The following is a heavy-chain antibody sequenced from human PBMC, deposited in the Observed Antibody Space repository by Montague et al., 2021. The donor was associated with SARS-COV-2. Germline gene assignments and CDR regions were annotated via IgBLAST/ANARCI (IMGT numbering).Heavy chain of an antibody. D-gene: IGHD3-22*01. Sequence: SETLSLTCTVSGGSISTSTYYWGWIRQPPGKGLEWIGTIYYSGNTYYNPSLKSRVTISVDTSKNQFSLKLNSVTAADTAVYYCASPTDYYDSSGSDALDVWGQGTMVTVSS. CDR3: ASPTDYYDSSGSDALDV. CDR2: IYYSGNT. J-gene: IGHJ3*01. V-gene: IGHV4-39*01. CDR1: GGSISTSTYY.